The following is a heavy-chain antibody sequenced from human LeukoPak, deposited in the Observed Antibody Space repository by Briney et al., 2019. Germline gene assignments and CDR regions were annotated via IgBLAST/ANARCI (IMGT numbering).Heavy chain of an antibody. CDR3: AKDPYRVVVATGNYLDP. Sequence: GGSLRLSCAASGFTFSNYAVNWVRQAPGKGLEWVSTIRVNGDSTFYADSVKGRFTISRDNSKNTLYLQMNSLRAEDTAVYYCAKDPYRVVVATGNYLDPWGQGTLVTVSS. D-gene: IGHD2-15*01. CDR2: IRVNGDST. J-gene: IGHJ5*02. V-gene: IGHV3-23*01. CDR1: GFTFSNYA.